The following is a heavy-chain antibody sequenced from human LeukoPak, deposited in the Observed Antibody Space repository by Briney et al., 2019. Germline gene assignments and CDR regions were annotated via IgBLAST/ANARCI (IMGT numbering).Heavy chain of an antibody. CDR2: ISSSGSTI. J-gene: IGHJ4*02. V-gene: IGHV3-11*01. CDR3: ARDSSGYLPFDY. CDR1: GFTFGDYY. Sequence: TGGSLRLSCAASGFTFGDYYMSWIRQAPGKGLEWVSYISSSGSTIYYADSVKGRFTISRDNAKNSLYLQMDSLRAEDTAVYYCARDSSGYLPFDYWGQGTLVTVSS. D-gene: IGHD3-22*01.